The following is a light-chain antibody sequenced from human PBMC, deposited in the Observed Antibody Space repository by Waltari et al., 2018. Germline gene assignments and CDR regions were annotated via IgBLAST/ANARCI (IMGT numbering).Light chain of an antibody. Sequence: VMTQSPLSLPVTPGEPASIFGTSSHSLLRSNGYNYLYWYLQRPGQSPQLMIYLGSNLASGVPDSFSGSGAGTDFTLKISRVEAEDVGVYYCLQGISTPLTFGQGTKVEIK. CDR2: LGS. J-gene: IGKJ1*01. CDR3: LQGISTPLT. CDR1: HSLLRSNGYNY. V-gene: IGKV2-28*01.